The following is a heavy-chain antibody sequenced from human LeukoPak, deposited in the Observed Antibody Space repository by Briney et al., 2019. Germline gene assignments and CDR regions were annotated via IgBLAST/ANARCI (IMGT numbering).Heavy chain of an antibody. V-gene: IGHV4-4*07. CDR1: GGSISNYC. CDR2: IYTSGST. D-gene: IGHD6-19*01. Sequence: SETLSLTCTVSGGSISNYCWSWIRQPAGKGLEWIGRIYTSGSTNYNPSLKSRITMSVDTSKNQFSLKLSSVTAADTAVYYCAREWQWLRPNTWGQGTLVTVSS. J-gene: IGHJ4*02. CDR3: AREWQWLRPNT.